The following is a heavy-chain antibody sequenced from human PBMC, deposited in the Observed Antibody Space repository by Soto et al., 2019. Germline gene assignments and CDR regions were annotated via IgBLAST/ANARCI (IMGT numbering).Heavy chain of an antibody. V-gene: IGHV3-74*01. J-gene: IGHJ4*02. CDR2: INSDGSST. CDR3: ARGSPHYYDSSGYLQYFDY. CDR1: GFTFSSYW. D-gene: IGHD3-22*01. Sequence: GGSLRLSCAASGFTFSSYWMHWVRQAPGKGLVWVSRINSDGSSTSYADSVKGRFTISRDNAKNTLYLQMNSLRAEDTAVYYCARGSPHYYDSSGYLQYFDYWGQGTLVTVSS.